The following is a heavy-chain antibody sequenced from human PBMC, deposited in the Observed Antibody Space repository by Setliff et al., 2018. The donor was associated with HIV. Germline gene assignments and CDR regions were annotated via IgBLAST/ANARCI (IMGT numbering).Heavy chain of an antibody. D-gene: IGHD6-13*01. CDR2: INWNGGST. J-gene: IGHJ5*02. Sequence: GGSLRLSCAASGFTFDDYGMSWVRQAPGKGLEWVSGINWNGGSTRYAGSVKGRFTISRNNAKKSLYLQMNSLRAEDTALYYCARDTPYSSSWFHWFDPWGQGTLVTVSS. CDR1: GFTFDDYG. V-gene: IGHV3-20*04. CDR3: ARDTPYSSSWFHWFDP.